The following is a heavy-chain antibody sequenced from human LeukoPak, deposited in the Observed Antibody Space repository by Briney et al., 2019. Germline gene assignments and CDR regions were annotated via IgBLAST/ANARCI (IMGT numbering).Heavy chain of an antibody. CDR2: MNPNSGNT. V-gene: IGHV1-8*02. J-gene: IGHJ4*02. CDR3: ARGRRRAVAGNLGY. Sequence: ASVKVSCKASGGTFSSYAISWVRQATGQGLEWMGWMNPNSGNTGYAQKFQGRVTMTRNTSISTAYMELSSLRSEDTAVYYCARGRRRAVAGNLGYWGQGTLVTVSS. CDR1: GGTFSSYA. D-gene: IGHD6-19*01.